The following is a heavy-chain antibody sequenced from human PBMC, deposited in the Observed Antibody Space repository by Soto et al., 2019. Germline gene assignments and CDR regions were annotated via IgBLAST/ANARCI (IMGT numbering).Heavy chain of an antibody. CDR3: AVGNRVAWGDLGY. CDR2: IYPGDSDT. J-gene: IGHJ4*02. D-gene: IGHD3-16*01. V-gene: IGHV5-51*01. CDR1: GYGFTSYR. Sequence: ESLKISCKGSGYGFTSYRIGWVRQLPGKGLEWMGIIYPGDSDTRYSPSFQGQVTTSADKSISTAYLQWSSLKASDTAMYYCAVGNRVAWGDLGYWGQGTLVTVSS.